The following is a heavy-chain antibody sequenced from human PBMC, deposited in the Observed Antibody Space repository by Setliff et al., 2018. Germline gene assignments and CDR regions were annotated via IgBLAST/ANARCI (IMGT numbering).Heavy chain of an antibody. D-gene: IGHD3-10*01. CDR2: IYSCGTT. V-gene: IGHV4-39*01. CDR1: GGSISTCSHH. CDR3: TRRPRGRAAFDI. J-gene: IGHJ3*02. Sequence: SETLSLTCTVSGGSISTCSHHWVWIRQSPGKGLEWIGTIYSCGTTYYNLSLKSRVTISLDTSKSQFSLNLGSVTAADTAVYYCTRRPRGRAAFDIWGQGTMVTVSS.